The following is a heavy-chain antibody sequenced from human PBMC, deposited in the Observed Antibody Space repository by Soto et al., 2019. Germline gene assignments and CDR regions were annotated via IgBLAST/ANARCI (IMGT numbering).Heavy chain of an antibody. CDR3: ARDTTDGYSYFDY. D-gene: IGHD5-18*01. CDR1: GFTFSSYG. CDR2: IWYDGSNK. Sequence: GSLRLSCAASGFTFSSYGMHWVRQAPGKGLEWVAVIWYDGSNKYYADSVKGRFTISRDNSKNTLYLQMNSLRAEDTAVYYCARDTTDGYSYFDYWGQGTLVTVSS. V-gene: IGHV3-33*01. J-gene: IGHJ4*02.